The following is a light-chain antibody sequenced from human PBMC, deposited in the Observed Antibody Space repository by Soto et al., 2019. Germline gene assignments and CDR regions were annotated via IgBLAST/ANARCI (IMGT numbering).Light chain of an antibody. CDR1: QSISGW. CDR3: KQYKTYPLT. J-gene: IGKJ3*01. Sequence: DIQMTQSPSTLSASLGDRVTITCRASQSISGWLAWYQQKPGKAPKLLMYDASSLESAVPSRFSGSGSGTEFTLTISSLQPDDFATYSCKQYKTYPLTFGPGTKVDI. V-gene: IGKV1-5*01. CDR2: DAS.